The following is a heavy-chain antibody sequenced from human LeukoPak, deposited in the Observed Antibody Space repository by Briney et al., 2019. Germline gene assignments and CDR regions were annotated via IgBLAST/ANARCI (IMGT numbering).Heavy chain of an antibody. CDR3: ARGVTPYDYVWGSYRYRFDY. J-gene: IGHJ4*02. CDR2: INHSGST. Sequence: SETLSLTCAVYGGSFSGYYWSWILQPPGKGLEWIGEINHSGSTNYNPSLKSRVTISVDTSKNQFSLKLSSVTAADTAVYYCARGVTPYDYVWGSYRYRFDYWGQGTLVTVSS. CDR1: GGSFSGYY. V-gene: IGHV4-34*01. D-gene: IGHD3-16*02.